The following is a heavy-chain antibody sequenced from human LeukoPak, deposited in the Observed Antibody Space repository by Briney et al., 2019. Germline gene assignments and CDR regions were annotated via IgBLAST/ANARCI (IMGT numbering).Heavy chain of an antibody. D-gene: IGHD4/OR15-4a*01. J-gene: IGHJ4*02. CDR2: ITGRGDNT. V-gene: IGHV3-23*01. CDR3: AKVDRGARNCRRIDH. CDR1: GFTFSNYA. Sequence: QAGGSLRLSCVTSGFTFSNYAMSWVRQAPGKGLEWVSTITGRGDNTYYADSVKGRFTTSRDNLKNIVYLQMSSLRAEDTAKYHCAKVDRGARNCRRIDHWGQGTLVTVSS.